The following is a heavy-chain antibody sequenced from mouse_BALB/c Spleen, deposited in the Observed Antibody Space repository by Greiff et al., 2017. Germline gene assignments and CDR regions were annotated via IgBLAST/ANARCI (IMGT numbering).Heavy chain of an antibody. V-gene: IGHV1-7*01. CDR2: INPSTGYT. D-gene: IGHD2-4*01. CDR3: SRREYYDYDERNGWLAY. CDR1: GYTFTSYW. Sequence: QVQLQQSGAELAKPGASVKMSCKASGYTFTSYWMHWVKQRPGQGLEWIGYINPSTGYTEYNQKFKDKATLTADKSSSTAYMQLSSLTSEDSAVYYCSRREYYDYDERNGWLAYWGQGTLVTVSA. J-gene: IGHJ3*01.